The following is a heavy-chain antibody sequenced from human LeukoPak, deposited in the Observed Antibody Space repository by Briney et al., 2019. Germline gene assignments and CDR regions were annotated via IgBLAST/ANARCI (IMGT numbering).Heavy chain of an antibody. Sequence: SVKVSCKASGGTFGGYTISWVRQAPGQGLEWMGGIIPMLRSSTYAQRFQGRLTITTDESTTTVHTELRSLGSEDTAVYFCARELSAAAPYYMDVWGKGTTVAVSS. V-gene: IGHV1-69*16. J-gene: IGHJ6*03. CDR1: GGTFGGYT. CDR2: IIPMLRSS. CDR3: ARELSAAAPYYMDV. D-gene: IGHD6-25*01.